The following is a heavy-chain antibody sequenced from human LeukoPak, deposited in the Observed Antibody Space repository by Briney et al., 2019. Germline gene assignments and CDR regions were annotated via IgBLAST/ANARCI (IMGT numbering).Heavy chain of an antibody. CDR3: AKGGKDGSLDY. V-gene: IGHV3-7*03. J-gene: IGHJ4*02. CDR1: GFTFSNYW. D-gene: IGHD4-23*01. Sequence: PGGSLRLSCAASGFTFSNYWMSWVRQAPGKGLEWVANIKQDGSEKYYVDSVKGRFTISRDNSKNSLYLQMDSLRSEDTAFYYCAKGGKDGSLDYWGQGTLVTVSS. CDR2: IKQDGSEK.